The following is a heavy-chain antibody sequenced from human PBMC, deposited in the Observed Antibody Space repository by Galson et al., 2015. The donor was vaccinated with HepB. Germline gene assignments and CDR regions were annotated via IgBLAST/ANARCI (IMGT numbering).Heavy chain of an antibody. Sequence: SLRLSCAASGFTFSSYAMSWVRQAPGKGLEWVSAISGSGGSTYYADSVKGRFTISRDNSKNTLYLQMNSLRAEDTAVYYCAKAEHIVVVIAQFDYWGQGTLVTVSS. CDR1: GFTFSSYA. CDR3: AKAEHIVVVIAQFDY. J-gene: IGHJ4*02. V-gene: IGHV3-23*01. D-gene: IGHD2-21*01. CDR2: ISGSGGST.